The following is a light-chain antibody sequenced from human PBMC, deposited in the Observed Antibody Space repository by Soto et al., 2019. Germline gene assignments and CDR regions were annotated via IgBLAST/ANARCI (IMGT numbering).Light chain of an antibody. V-gene: IGKV1-5*03. CDR1: QGISGW. Sequence: DVPMTQSPSTLSASVGDRVTITCRASQGISGWLAWYQQKPGRAPKLLIHTASTLESGVPSRFSGSASGTEFTLTISSLQPDDFATYYCQQYGDYSPITFGQGTRLEI. CDR3: QQYGDYSPIT. CDR2: TAS. J-gene: IGKJ5*01.